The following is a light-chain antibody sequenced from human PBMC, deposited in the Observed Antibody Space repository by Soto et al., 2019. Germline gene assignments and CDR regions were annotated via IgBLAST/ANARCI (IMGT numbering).Light chain of an antibody. Sequence: DIQMTQSPSSLSASVGETITITCQSSQNITNNLSWYQQKPGKAPNLLFYHASKLAKGVTSRFSGSGSGTDFSFIITSLQREDLATYYCQQYYGLPPLTFGQGTRLEIK. J-gene: IGKJ5*01. V-gene: IGKV1-33*01. CDR3: QQYYGLPPLT. CDR1: QNITNN. CDR2: HAS.